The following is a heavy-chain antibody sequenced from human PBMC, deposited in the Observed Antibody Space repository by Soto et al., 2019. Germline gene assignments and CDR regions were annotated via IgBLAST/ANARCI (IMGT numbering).Heavy chain of an antibody. J-gene: IGHJ4*02. CDR1: GFTFSSYG. D-gene: IGHD6-13*01. V-gene: IGHV3-30*03. CDR3: ARSGGYSSSWYWGDY. Sequence: QVQLVESGGGVVQPGRSLRLSCADSGFTFSSYGMHWVRQAPGKGLEWVAVISYDGSNKYYADSVKGRFTISRDNSKNTLYLQMNSLRAEDTAVYYCARSGGYSSSWYWGDYWGQGTLVTVSS. CDR2: ISYDGSNK.